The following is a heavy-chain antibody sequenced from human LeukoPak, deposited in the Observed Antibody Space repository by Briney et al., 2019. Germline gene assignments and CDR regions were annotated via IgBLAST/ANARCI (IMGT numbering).Heavy chain of an antibody. CDR3: ARYSGSSYVFDY. CDR2: IYYTGST. CDR1: GDSISSYY. V-gene: IGHV4-59*01. Sequence: PSETLSLTCTVSGDSISSYYWNWIRQPPGKGREWIGYIYYTGSTNYNPSLKSRVTISVDTSKNQFSLKLSSVTAADTAVYYCARYSGSSYVFDYWGQGTLVTVSS. J-gene: IGHJ4*02. D-gene: IGHD1-26*01.